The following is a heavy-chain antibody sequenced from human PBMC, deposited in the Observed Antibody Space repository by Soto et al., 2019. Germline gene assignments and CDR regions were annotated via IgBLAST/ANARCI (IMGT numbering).Heavy chain of an antibody. CDR2: IYYSGST. CDR3: ARLTYYDFWSGYPYYYYGMDV. Sequence: PSETLSLTCTVSGGSISSSSYYWGWIRQPPGKGLEWIGSIYYSGSTYYNPSLKSRVTISVDTSKNQFSLKLSSVTAADTAVYYCARLTYYDFWSGYPYYYYGMDVWGQGTTVTVSS. V-gene: IGHV4-39*01. J-gene: IGHJ6*02. D-gene: IGHD3-3*01. CDR1: GGSISSSSYY.